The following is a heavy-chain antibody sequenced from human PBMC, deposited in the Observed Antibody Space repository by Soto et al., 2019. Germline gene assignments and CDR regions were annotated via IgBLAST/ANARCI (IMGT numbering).Heavy chain of an antibody. CDR1: GVSTSNHY. Sequence: QVQLQESGPGLVKPSETLSLTCSVSGVSTSNHYWTWIRKPPGQGPEWIGCIYYRGTTNYNASFNSRVTISLDTSKNQFSLKLTSVITADTAVSYCARGGGSPYHYREFDDWGQGILVTVSP. J-gene: IGHJ4*02. CDR2: IYYRGTT. CDR3: ARGGGSPYHYREFDD. V-gene: IGHV4-59*11. D-gene: IGHD5-12*01.